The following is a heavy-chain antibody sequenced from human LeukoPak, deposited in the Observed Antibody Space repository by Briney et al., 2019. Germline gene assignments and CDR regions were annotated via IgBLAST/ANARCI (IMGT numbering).Heavy chain of an antibody. CDR3: ARHRVRLRNRTLDY. J-gene: IGHJ4*02. Sequence: SQTLSLTCAISGDSVSSNSAAWNWIRQSPSRGLEWLGRTYYRSKWYNDYAVSVKSRITINPDTSKNQFSLKLSSVTAADTAVYYCARHRVRLRNRTLDYWGQGTLVTVSS. CDR2: TYYRSKWYN. CDR1: GDSVSSNSAA. V-gene: IGHV6-1*01. D-gene: IGHD4-17*01.